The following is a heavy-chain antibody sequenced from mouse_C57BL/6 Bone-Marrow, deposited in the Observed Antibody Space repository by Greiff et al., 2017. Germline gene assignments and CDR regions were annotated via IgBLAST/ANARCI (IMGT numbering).Heavy chain of an antibody. CDR2: IHPNSGST. J-gene: IGHJ3*01. Sequence: QVQLQQPGAELVTPGASVKLSCKASGYTFTSYWMHWVKQRPGQGLEWIGMIHPNSGSTNYNEKFKSKATLTVDKSSSTAYMQLSSLTSEDSAVYYCARSKRRIEPFADGGKGTLVTVSA. CDR3: ARSKRRIEPFAD. V-gene: IGHV1-64*01. CDR1: GYTFTSYW.